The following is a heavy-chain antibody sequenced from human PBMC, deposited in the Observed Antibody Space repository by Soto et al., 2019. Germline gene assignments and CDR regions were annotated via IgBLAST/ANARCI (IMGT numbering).Heavy chain of an antibody. CDR2: IYWDDDK. J-gene: IGHJ4*02. D-gene: IGHD3-22*01. Sequence: SGPTMVNPTQTLTLTCTFSGFSLSTSGVGVGWIRQPPGKALEWLALIYWDDDKRYSPSLKSRLTITKDTSKNQVVLTMTNMDPVDTATYYCAHKGPDVLGSGYYYFDYWGQGTLVTVSS. CDR1: GFSLSTSGVG. CDR3: AHKGPDVLGSGYYYFDY. V-gene: IGHV2-5*02.